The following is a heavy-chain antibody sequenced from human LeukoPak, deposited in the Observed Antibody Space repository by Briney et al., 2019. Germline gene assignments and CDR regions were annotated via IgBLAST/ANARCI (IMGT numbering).Heavy chain of an antibody. CDR1: GGSTNNYY. CDR3: ARLDWLQYYFDY. CDR2: INHSGST. D-gene: IGHD3-3*01. Sequence: PSETLSLTCAISGGSTNNYYWSWIRQPPGKGLEWIGEINHSGSTNYNPSLKSRVTISVDTSKNQFSLKLSSVTAADTAVYYCARLDWLQYYFDYWGQGTLVTVSS. V-gene: IGHV4-34*01. J-gene: IGHJ4*02.